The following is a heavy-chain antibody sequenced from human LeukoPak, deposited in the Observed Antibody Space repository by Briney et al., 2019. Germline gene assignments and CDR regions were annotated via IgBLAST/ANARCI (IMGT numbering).Heavy chain of an antibody. CDR1: GFTFSTYS. Sequence: GGSLRLSCAASGFTFSTYSMNWVRQAPGKGLEWVSYISSSSNTIYYADSMKGRFTISRDNAKNSLYLQMNSLRAEDTAVYYCASLIPYYYDSSTYSLGDYWGQGTLVTVSS. CDR3: ASLIPYYYDSSTYSLGDY. CDR2: ISSSSNTI. D-gene: IGHD3-22*01. V-gene: IGHV3-48*01. J-gene: IGHJ4*02.